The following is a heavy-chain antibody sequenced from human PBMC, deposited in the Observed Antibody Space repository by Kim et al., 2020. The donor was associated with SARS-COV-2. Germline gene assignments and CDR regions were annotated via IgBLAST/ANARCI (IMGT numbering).Heavy chain of an antibody. CDR2: IYYSGST. Sequence: SETLSLTCTVSGGSISSSSYYWGWIRQPPGKGLEWIGSIYYSGSTYYNPSLKSRVTISVDTSKNQFSLKLSSVTAADTAVYYCARRTTMVRGVIYWGQGTLVTVSS. V-gene: IGHV4-39*01. CDR1: GGSISSSSYY. D-gene: IGHD3-10*01. CDR3: ARRTTMVRGVIY. J-gene: IGHJ4*02.